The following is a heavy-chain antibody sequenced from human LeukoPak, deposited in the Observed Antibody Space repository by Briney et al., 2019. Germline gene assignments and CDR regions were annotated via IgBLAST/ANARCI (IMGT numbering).Heavy chain of an antibody. CDR2: INPNGGST. CDR1: GHTFTNYY. CDR3: AATMEGYSSSWSPC. Sequence: ASVKVSCKASGHTFTNYYIHWVRQAPGQGLEWTGIINPNGGSTSYAQKLQGRVTMTRDTSTSTVYIELSSLRSEDTAVYYCAATMEGYSSSWSPCWGQGTLVTVSS. V-gene: IGHV1-46*01. D-gene: IGHD6-13*01. J-gene: IGHJ4*02.